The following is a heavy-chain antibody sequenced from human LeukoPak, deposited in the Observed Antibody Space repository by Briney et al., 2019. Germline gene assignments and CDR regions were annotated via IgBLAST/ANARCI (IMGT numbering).Heavy chain of an antibody. CDR3: AREFDLAAASDY. CDR1: GFTFSSYS. V-gene: IGHV3-21*01. D-gene: IGHD6-13*01. CDR2: ISSSSSYI. J-gene: IGHJ4*02. Sequence: GGSLRLSCAASGFTFSSYSMNWVRQAPGKGLEWVSSISSSSSYIYYADSVKGRFTISRDNAKNSLYLKMNSLRAEDTAVYYCAREFDLAAASDYWGQGTLVTVSS.